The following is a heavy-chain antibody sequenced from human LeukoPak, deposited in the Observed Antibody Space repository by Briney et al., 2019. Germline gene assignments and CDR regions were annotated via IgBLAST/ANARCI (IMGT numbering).Heavy chain of an antibody. Sequence: ASVKVSYKASGYTFTGYYMHWVRQAPGQGLEWMGWINPNSGGTNYAQKFQGRVTMTRDTSISTAYMELSRLRSDDTAAYYCARWTGVYFDYWGQGTLVTVSS. CDR3: ARWTGVYFDY. J-gene: IGHJ4*02. CDR1: GYTFTGYY. D-gene: IGHD3-10*01. V-gene: IGHV1-2*02. CDR2: INPNSGGT.